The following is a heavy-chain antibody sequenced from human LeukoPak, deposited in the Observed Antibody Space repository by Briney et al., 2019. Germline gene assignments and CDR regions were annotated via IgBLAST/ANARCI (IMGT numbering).Heavy chain of an antibody. CDR1: GFTFSNYG. CDR3: VQGTRRGAITMVRGVIGKSYYFDS. Sequence: GRSLRLSCAPSGFTFSNYGMHWVRQAPGKGLEWVAFIPYDGTNKYYADSVKGRFTISRDNSKNTLYLQMNSLRAADTALYYCVQGTRRGAITMVRGVIGKSYYFDSWGQGTLVTVSS. D-gene: IGHD3-10*01. CDR2: IPYDGTNK. J-gene: IGHJ4*02. V-gene: IGHV3-30*02.